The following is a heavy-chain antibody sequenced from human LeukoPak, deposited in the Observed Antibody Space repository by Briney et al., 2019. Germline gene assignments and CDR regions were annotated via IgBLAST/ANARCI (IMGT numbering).Heavy chain of an antibody. CDR2: IYFSGSR. D-gene: IGHD3-22*01. V-gene: IGHV4-30-4*08. CDR1: GASIRSGDHH. Sequence: SQTLSLTRSVSGASIRSGDHHWSWLRQSPGKGLEWIGYIYFSGSRSSNPSLRSRLTISVDTSKNQFSLKLNSVTAADTALYYCARGGGGYTLYSFDYWGQGALVTVSS. CDR3: ARGGGGYTLYSFDY. J-gene: IGHJ4*02.